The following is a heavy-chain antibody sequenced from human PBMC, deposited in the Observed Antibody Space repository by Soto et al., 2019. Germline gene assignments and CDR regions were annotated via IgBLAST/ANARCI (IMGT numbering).Heavy chain of an antibody. D-gene: IGHD3-16*02. CDR2: IYHSGST. J-gene: IGHJ4*02. CDR3: ARDEYYDYVWGSYRSPGAY. Sequence: SETLSLTCAVSGDSISRSYWWSWVRQLPGKGLEWIGEIYHSGSTNYNPSLKSRVTISVDTSKNQFSLKLSSVTAADTAVYYCARDEYYDYVWGSYRSPGAYWGQGTLVTVSS. CDR1: GDSISRSYW. V-gene: IGHV4-4*02.